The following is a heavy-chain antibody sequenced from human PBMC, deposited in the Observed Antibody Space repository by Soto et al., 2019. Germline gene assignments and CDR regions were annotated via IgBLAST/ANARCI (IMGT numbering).Heavy chain of an antibody. CDR2: IYYSGST. CDR3: ARRAAGILLGVESGFDH. CDR1: GGSISSGGYY. Sequence: QVQLQESGPGLVKPSQTLSLTCTVSGGSISSGGYYWSWIRQHPGKGLEWIGYIYYSGSTYYNPSLKRRVTMSVDTSKNQFSLKLSSVTAADTAVYYCARRAAGILLGVESGFDHWGQGTLVTVSS. D-gene: IGHD6-13*01. V-gene: IGHV4-31*03. J-gene: IGHJ5*02.